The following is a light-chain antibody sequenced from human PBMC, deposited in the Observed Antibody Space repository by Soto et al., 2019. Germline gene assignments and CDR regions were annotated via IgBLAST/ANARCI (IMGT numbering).Light chain of an antibody. CDR3: QQRSNWPRT. J-gene: IGKJ1*01. Sequence: IVLTQSPATLSLSPGERATLSCRASQRVSSYLAWYQHKPGQAPSLLIYDASNRATGIPDRFSGSGSGTDFTLTISSLEPEDFATYYCQQRSNWPRTFGEGTKVDI. CDR1: QRVSSY. V-gene: IGKV3-11*01. CDR2: DAS.